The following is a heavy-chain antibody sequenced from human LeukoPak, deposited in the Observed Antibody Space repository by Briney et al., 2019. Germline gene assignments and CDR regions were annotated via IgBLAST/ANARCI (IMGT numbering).Heavy chain of an antibody. D-gene: IGHD6-19*01. J-gene: IGHJ1*01. CDR2: IQFNENNK. Sequence: GGSLRLSCAASGFTFNRFDMHWVRQAPGKGLEWVAHIQFNENNKYYLDSVRGRFTISRDNAKNSLYLQMNSLRAEDTAVYYCASISSGWYRAEYFQHGGKGTVVSVSS. CDR1: GFTFNRFD. V-gene: IGHV3-30*12. CDR3: ASISSGWYRAEYFQH.